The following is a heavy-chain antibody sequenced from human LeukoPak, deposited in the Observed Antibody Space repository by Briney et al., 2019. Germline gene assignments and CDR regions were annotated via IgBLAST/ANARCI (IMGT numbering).Heavy chain of an antibody. D-gene: IGHD1-26*01. CDR1: GFTFSSFA. Sequence: PGGSLRLSCAASGFTFSSFAMSWVRQAPGKGLEWVSTVSGAAGSRYYADSVKGRFTISRDNAKNSLYLQMNSLRAEDTAGYYCASDRGYYRVDYWGQGTLVTVSS. J-gene: IGHJ4*02. CDR3: ASDRGYYRVDY. CDR2: VSGAAGSR. V-gene: IGHV3-23*01.